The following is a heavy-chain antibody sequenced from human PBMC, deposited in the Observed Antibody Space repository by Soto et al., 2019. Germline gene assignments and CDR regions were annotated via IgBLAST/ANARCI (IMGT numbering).Heavy chain of an antibody. V-gene: IGHV1-45*02. CDR1: GHPLSYRY. Sequence: QVPLVQSGAEVKQTGSSVKISCKTSGHPLSYRYRHWFRQAPGQAFEWMGRMRPLIGDTKNAQQVPDRLTLTRDRPMTTACMELRSRTSDDTAIYYCAGEGSYETLSGNSHIFDWGQGTLVSVSS. CDR2: MRPLIGDT. J-gene: IGHJ4*02. D-gene: IGHD3-9*01. CDR3: AGEGSYETLSGNSHIFD.